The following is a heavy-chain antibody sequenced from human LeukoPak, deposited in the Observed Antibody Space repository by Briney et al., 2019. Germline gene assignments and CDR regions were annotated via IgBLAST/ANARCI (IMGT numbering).Heavy chain of an antibody. CDR2: IYYSGST. CDR3: ARDRGYWKSNAFDI. V-gene: IGHV4-59*01. D-gene: IGHD1-1*01. J-gene: IGHJ3*02. Sequence: SETLSLTCTVSGGSISSYYWSWIRQPPGKGLEWIGYIYYSGSTNYNPSLKSRVTISVDTSKNQFSLKLSSVTAADTAVYYCARDRGYWKSNAFDIWGQGTMVTVSS. CDR1: GGSISSYY.